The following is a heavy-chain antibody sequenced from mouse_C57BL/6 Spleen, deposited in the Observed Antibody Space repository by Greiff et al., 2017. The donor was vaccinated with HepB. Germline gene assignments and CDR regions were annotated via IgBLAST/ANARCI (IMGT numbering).Heavy chain of an antibody. CDR2: IDPSDSYT. Sequence: QVQLQQPGAELVRPGTSVKLSCKASGYTFTSYWMHWVKQRPGQGLEWIGVIDPSDSYTNYNQKFKGKATLTVDTSSSTAYMQLSSLTSEDSAVYYCARLRGFAYWGQGTLVTVSA. V-gene: IGHV1-59*01. J-gene: IGHJ3*01. CDR1: GYTFTSYW. CDR3: ARLRGFAY.